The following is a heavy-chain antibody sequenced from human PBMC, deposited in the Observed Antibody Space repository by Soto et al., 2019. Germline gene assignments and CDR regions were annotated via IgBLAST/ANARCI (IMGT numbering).Heavy chain of an antibody. D-gene: IGHD6-13*01. CDR1: GFTFSDYY. J-gene: IGHJ4*02. V-gene: IGHV3-11*01. CDR2: ISSSGSTI. CDR3: ARDLEEQLAYYFDY. Sequence: GGSLRLSCAASGFTFSDYYMSWIRQAPGKGLEWVSYISSSGSTIYYADSVKGRFTISRNNAKNPLYLQMNSLRAEDTAVYYCARDLEEQLAYYFDYWGQGTLVTVSS.